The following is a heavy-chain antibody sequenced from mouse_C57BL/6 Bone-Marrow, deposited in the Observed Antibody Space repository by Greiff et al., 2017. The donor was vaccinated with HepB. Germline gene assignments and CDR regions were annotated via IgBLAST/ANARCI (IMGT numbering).Heavy chain of an antibody. CDR3: ARGDYDYGGFDY. D-gene: IGHD2-4*01. CDR1: GYTFTSYG. Sequence: QVQLQQSGAELARPGASVKLSCKASGYTFTSYGISWVKQRTGQGLEWIGEIYPRSGNTYYNEKFKGKAKLTADKSSSTAYMELRSLTSEDSAVYFCARGDYDYGGFDYWGQGTTLTVSS. CDR2: IYPRSGNT. J-gene: IGHJ2*01. V-gene: IGHV1-81*01.